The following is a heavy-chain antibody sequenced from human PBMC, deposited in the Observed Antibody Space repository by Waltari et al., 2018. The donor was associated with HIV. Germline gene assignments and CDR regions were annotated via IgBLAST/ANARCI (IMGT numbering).Heavy chain of an antibody. J-gene: IGHJ3*02. D-gene: IGHD3-3*01. CDR2: MYTSGIT. CDR1: GGSISRGSSF. Sequence: QVQLQASGPGLVKPSQTLSLTCSVSGGSISRGSSFWSWIRQPAGKGLEWIGRMYTSGITNYNPSLKSRVTISGDTSKNQLSLKLRSVTAADTAVYYCARERVTTFGVVIVYEGFDIWGQGTKVIVSS. CDR3: ARERVTTFGVVIVYEGFDI. V-gene: IGHV4-61*02.